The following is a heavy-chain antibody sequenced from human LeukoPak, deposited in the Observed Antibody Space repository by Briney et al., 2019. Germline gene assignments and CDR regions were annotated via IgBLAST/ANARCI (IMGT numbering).Heavy chain of an antibody. D-gene: IGHD3-22*01. CDR3: VRDWGYDSSGYWQKYFDT. V-gene: IGHV3-74*01. Sequence: PGGSLRLSCAASGFTFSRYWMHWVRQAPGKGLVWVSRINSDGRSTNYADSVKGRFSISRDNAKNTVYLQMNSLRAEDTAVYYCVRDWGYDSSGYWQKYFDTWGQGTLVTVSS. CDR2: INSDGRST. J-gene: IGHJ4*02. CDR1: GFTFSRYW.